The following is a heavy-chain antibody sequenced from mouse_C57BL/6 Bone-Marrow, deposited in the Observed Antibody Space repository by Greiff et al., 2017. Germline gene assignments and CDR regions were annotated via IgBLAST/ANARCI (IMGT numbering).Heavy chain of an antibody. CDR1: GFTFSDYY. Sequence: EVKLVESEGGLVQPGSSMKLSCTASGFTFSDYYMAWVRQVPEKGLEWVANINYDGSSTYYLDSLKSRFIISRDNAKNLLYLQMSSLKSEDTATYCCARAASIYYGYGFAYWGQGTLVTVSA. D-gene: IGHD2-2*01. CDR2: INYDGSST. J-gene: IGHJ3*01. CDR3: ARAASIYYGYGFAY. V-gene: IGHV5-16*01.